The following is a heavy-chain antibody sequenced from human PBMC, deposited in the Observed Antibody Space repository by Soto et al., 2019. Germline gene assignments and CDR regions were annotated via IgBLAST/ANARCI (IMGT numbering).Heavy chain of an antibody. Sequence: PGGSLRLSCAASGFTSSNAWMNWVRQAPGKGLEWVGRIKSKTDGGTTDYAAPVKGRFTISRDDSKNTLYLQMNSLRTEDTAVYYCTTDLVGATLLGMDVWGQGTTVTVSS. CDR2: IKSKTDGGTT. CDR3: TTDLVGATLLGMDV. V-gene: IGHV3-15*07. D-gene: IGHD1-26*01. J-gene: IGHJ6*02. CDR1: GFTSSNAW.